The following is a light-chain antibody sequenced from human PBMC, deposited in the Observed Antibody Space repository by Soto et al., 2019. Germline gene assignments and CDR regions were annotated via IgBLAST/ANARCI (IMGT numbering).Light chain of an antibody. Sequence: DIQMTQSPSTLSASVGERVTITCRASQSIGAWLAWYQQKPGKAPKLLIYKASNVESGVPSRFSGSGSGTELTLTISSLQPDDFATYYCQQYHSYPLTFGQGTRLEIK. CDR3: QQYHSYPLT. J-gene: IGKJ5*01. V-gene: IGKV1-5*03. CDR2: KAS. CDR1: QSIGAW.